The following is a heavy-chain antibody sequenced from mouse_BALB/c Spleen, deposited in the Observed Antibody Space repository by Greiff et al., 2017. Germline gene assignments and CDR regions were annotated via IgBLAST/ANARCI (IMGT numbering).Heavy chain of an antibody. J-gene: IGHJ4*01. CDR3: ARGGTRGAMDY. CDR1: GYTFSSYW. V-gene: IGHV1-9*01. CDR2: ILPGSGST. Sequence: QVQLKQSGAELMKPGASVKISCKATGYTFSSYWIEWVKQRPGHGLEWIGEILPGSGSTNYNEKFKGKATFTADTSSNTAYMQFSSLTSEDSAVYYCARGGTRGAMDYWGQGTSVTVSS. D-gene: IGHD2-14*01.